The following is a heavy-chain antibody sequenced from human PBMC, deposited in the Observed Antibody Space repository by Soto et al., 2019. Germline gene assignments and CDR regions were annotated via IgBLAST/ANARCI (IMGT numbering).Heavy chain of an antibody. D-gene: IGHD5-18*01. V-gene: IGHV1-8*01. CDR3: ARMESFGSLNWFDP. CDR2: MNPGSGDT. Sequence: ASVKVSCKASGYTFTNNDVSWVRQATGQGLEWMGWMNPGSGDTGYAQKFRGRVTMTRDISIATAYMELNSLTSEDTAIYYCARMESFGSLNWFDPWGQGTLVTSPQ. CDR1: GYTFTNND. J-gene: IGHJ5*02.